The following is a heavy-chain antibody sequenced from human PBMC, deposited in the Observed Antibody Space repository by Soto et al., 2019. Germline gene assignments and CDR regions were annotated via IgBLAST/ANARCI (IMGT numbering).Heavy chain of an antibody. V-gene: IGHV3-33*01. J-gene: IGHJ4*02. CDR1: GFTFSSYG. D-gene: IGHD6-19*01. CDR3: XXERPVAGLDY. Sequence: QVQLVESGGGVVQPGRSLRLSCAASGFTFSSYGMHWVRQAPGKGLEWVAVIWYDGSNKYYADSVKGRFTISRDNSKXXXXLXXXXXXAXXXXXXXXXXERPVAGLDYWGQGTLVTVSS. CDR2: IWYDGSNK.